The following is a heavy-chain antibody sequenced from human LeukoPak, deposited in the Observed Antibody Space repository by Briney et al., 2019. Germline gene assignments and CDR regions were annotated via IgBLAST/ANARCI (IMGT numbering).Heavy chain of an antibody. Sequence: GGSLRLSCAASGVTFSNYSRSWVRHDPGEGLEWGSAISGGGGSTFYADSVSGRFTISRDNSKNTLYLQMNSLRAEDTAVYYCAKDPGDCTGGVCYRYVDYWGQGTLVTVSS. CDR1: GVTFSNYS. V-gene: IGHV3-23*01. CDR2: ISGGGGST. J-gene: IGHJ4*02. CDR3: AKDPGDCTGGVCYRYVDY. D-gene: IGHD2-8*02.